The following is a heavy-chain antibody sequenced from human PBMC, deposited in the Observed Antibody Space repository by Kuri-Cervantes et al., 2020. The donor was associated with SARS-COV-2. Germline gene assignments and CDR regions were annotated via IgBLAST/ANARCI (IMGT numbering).Heavy chain of an antibody. CDR1: GFTFSSYS. V-gene: IGHV3-48*01. Sequence: GGSLRLSCAASGFTFSSYSMNWVRQAPGKGLEWVSYISSSSSTIYYADSVKGRFTISRDNAKNSLYLQMNSLRAEDTAVYYCARVVDTMEGYYGMDVWGQGTTVTVSS. CDR2: ISSSSSTI. J-gene: IGHJ6*02. CDR3: ARVVDTMEGYYGMDV. D-gene: IGHD5-18*01.